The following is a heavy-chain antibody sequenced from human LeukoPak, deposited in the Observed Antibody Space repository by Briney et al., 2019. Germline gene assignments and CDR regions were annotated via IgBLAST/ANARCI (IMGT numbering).Heavy chain of an antibody. J-gene: IGHJ5*02. CDR3: ARAECGGDCYSGFWFDP. D-gene: IGHD2-21*02. V-gene: IGHV4-59*01. CDR2: IYYSGST. CDR1: GGSISSYY. Sequence: PSETLSHTCTVSGGSISSYYWSWIRQPPGKGLEWIGYIYYSGSTNYNPSLKSRVTISVDTSKNQFSLKLSSVTAADTAVYYCARAECGGDCYSGFWFDPWGQGTLVTVSS.